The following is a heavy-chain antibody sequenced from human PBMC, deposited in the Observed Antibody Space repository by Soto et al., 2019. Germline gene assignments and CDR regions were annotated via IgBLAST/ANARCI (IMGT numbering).Heavy chain of an antibody. Sequence: SETLSLTCTVSGGSISSYYWSWIRQPPGKGLEWIGYIYYSGSTNYNPSLKSRVTISVDTSKNQFSLKLSSVTAADTAVYYCARVRDCSGGSCYSSIDWFDPWGQGTLVTVS. CDR2: IYYSGST. D-gene: IGHD2-15*01. CDR3: ARVRDCSGGSCYSSIDWFDP. J-gene: IGHJ5*02. V-gene: IGHV4-59*01. CDR1: GGSISSYY.